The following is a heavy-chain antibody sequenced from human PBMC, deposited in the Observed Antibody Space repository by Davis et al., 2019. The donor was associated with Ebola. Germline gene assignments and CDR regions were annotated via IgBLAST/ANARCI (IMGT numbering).Heavy chain of an antibody. CDR3: AKAGLRYFDWTPLGG. D-gene: IGHD3-9*01. CDR2: IWYDGSNK. CDR1: GFTFSSYG. Sequence: GGSLRLSCAASGFTFSSYGMHWVRQAPGKGLEWVAVIWYDGSNKYYADSVKGRFTISRDNSKNSLYLQMNSLRTEDTALYYCAKAGLRYFDWTPLGGWGQGTLVTVSS. V-gene: IGHV3-33*03. J-gene: IGHJ4*02.